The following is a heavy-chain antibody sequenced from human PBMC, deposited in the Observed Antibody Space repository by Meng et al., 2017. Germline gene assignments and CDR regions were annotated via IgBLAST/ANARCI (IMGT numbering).Heavy chain of an antibody. J-gene: IGHJ4*02. V-gene: IGHV3-23*01. Sequence: GESLKIPRAAPGFTFSSYAMGWVRQAPGKGLEWVSAISGSGGSTYYADSVKGRFTISRDNSKNKLYLQMNSLRAEDTAVYYCAKDLSGLGATVTTFDYWGQGTLVTVSS. CDR3: AKDLSGLGATVTTFDY. CDR1: GFTFSSYA. D-gene: IGHD4-17*01. CDR2: ISGSGGST.